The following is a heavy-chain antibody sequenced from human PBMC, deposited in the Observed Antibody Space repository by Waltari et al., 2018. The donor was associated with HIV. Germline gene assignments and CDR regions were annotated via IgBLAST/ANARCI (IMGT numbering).Heavy chain of an antibody. Sequence: LVESGGDLVQSGTSLRLSCEASRFSFSDYDMFWVRQAPGKGLGWVAVISNDGNDKKYVDSVKGRFNVSRDNVKNTLDLYMSRLRPEDTAVYYCVRETSGRDAFDIWGLGTQVIVSS. J-gene: IGHJ3*02. D-gene: IGHD2-15*01. CDR3: VRETSGRDAFDI. CDR2: ISNDGNDK. CDR1: RFSFSDYD. V-gene: IGHV3-30*03.